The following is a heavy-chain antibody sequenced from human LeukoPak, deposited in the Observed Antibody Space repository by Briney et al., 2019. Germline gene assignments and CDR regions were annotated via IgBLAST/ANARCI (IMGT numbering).Heavy chain of an antibody. CDR3: ARRSGIAVAGAFDY. Sequence: GGSLRLSCAASGFTFSSYAMSWVRQAPGKGLEWVSSISGSGDTTYYADSVKGRFTISRDNSKDTLYLQMNSLRVEDTAVYYCARRSGIAVAGAFDYWGQGTLVTVSS. V-gene: IGHV3-23*01. CDR2: ISGSGDTT. D-gene: IGHD6-19*01. J-gene: IGHJ4*02. CDR1: GFTFSSYA.